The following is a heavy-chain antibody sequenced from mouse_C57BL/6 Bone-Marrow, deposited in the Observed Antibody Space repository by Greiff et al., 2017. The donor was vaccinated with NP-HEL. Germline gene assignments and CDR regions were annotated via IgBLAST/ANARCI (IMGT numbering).Heavy chain of an antibody. CDR3: ARHSLDGYYVY. J-gene: IGHJ3*01. CDR2: ISSGGGYA. Sequence: EVMLVESGGDLVKPGGSLKLSCAASGFTFSSYGMSWVRQTPDKRLEWVATISSGGGYAYYPDSVKGRFTISRDNAKNTLYLQMSSLKSEYTAMYYCARHSLDGYYVYWGQGTLVTVSA. CDR1: GFTFSSYG. D-gene: IGHD2-3*01. V-gene: IGHV5-6*01.